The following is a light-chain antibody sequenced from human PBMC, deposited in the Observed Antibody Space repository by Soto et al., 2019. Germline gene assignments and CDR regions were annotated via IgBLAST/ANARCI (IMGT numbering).Light chain of an antibody. Sequence: DIQMTQSPSSLSASLGDRVTITCRASQSISGYLNWYQQKPGKAPKLLMYGASTLQSGVPSRFSASGSGTGFTLTISSLQPEDFATYYCQQSYSTPRTFGQGTKVDI. CDR2: GAS. CDR1: QSISGY. CDR3: QQSYSTPRT. J-gene: IGKJ1*01. V-gene: IGKV1-39*01.